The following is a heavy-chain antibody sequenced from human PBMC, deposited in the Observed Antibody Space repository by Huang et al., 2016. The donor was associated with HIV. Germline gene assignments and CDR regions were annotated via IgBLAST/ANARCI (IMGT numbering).Heavy chain of an antibody. V-gene: IGHV1-2*02. Sequence: QVHLVQSGAEVKQPGASVKVSCKASGYTFTHYYIHWLRQAPGQGLEGMGLINPNSGGTNYAENVQGRVTMTTETSISTAYMDLIRLKSDDTAVYHCARQRTTYYYDSSGYRGEFDQWGQGTLVTVSS. CDR3: ARQRTTYYYDSSGYRGEFDQ. CDR2: INPNSGGT. J-gene: IGHJ4*02. CDR1: GYTFTHYY. D-gene: IGHD3-22*01.